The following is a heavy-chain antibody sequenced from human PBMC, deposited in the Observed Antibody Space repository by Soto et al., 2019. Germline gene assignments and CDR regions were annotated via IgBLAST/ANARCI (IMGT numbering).Heavy chain of an antibody. CDR1: GYTLTELS. CDR3: ATMLSFRDYGDYDY. V-gene: IGHV1-24*01. Sequence: GASVKVSCKVSGYTLTELSMHWVRQAPGKGLEWMGGFDPEDGETIYAQKFQGRVTMTEDTSTDTAYMELSSLRSEDTAVYYCATMLSFRDYGDYDYWGQGNLVTVSS. D-gene: IGHD4-17*01. J-gene: IGHJ4*02. CDR2: FDPEDGET.